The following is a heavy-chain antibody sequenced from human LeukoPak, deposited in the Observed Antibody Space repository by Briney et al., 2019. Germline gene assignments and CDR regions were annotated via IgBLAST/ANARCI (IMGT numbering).Heavy chain of an antibody. Sequence: GESLKISCKGSGYSFTSYWIGWVLQMPGKGLEWMGIIYPGDSDTRYSPSFQGQVTISADKSISTAYLQWSSLKASDTAMYYCARQKGRYYDILTGYYSDYYYGMDVWGKGTTVTVSS. CDR2: IYPGDSDT. V-gene: IGHV5-51*01. J-gene: IGHJ6*04. CDR3: ARQKGRYYDILTGYYSDYYYGMDV. D-gene: IGHD3-9*01. CDR1: GYSFTSYW.